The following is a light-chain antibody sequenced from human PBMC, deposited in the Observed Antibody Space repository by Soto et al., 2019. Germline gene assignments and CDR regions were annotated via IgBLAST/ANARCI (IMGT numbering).Light chain of an antibody. Sequence: TQMTQSPLSLSASVGEKIIITCRASRDVGSDVSWYQQKPGQAPKLVIYAASNLYTGVPSRFSGRRSGTDFTTTISLLPPEDFSYYCLQDYGDSWTFGQGTKVEIE. CDR2: AAS. CDR3: LQDYGDSWT. J-gene: IGKJ1*01. CDR1: RDVGSD. V-gene: IGKV1-6*01.